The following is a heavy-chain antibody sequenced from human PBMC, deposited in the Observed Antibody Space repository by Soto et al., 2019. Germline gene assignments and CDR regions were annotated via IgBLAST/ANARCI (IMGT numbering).Heavy chain of an antibody. V-gene: IGHV4-59*01. CDR2: IYYSGST. J-gene: IGHJ4*02. CDR1: GGSISSYY. CDR3: ATRIAVAGPDY. D-gene: IGHD6-19*01. Sequence: SESLSLTCTVSGGSISSYYWSWIRQPPGKGLEWIGYIYYSGSTNYNPSLKSRVTISVDTSKNQSSLKLSSVTAADTAVYYCATRIAVAGPDYWGQGTLVTVSS.